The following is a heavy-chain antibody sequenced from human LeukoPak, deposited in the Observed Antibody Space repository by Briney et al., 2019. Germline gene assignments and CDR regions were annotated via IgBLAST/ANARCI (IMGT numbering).Heavy chain of an antibody. Sequence: GESLKISCKAYGYSFAHYWIGWVRQLPGKGLEWMGIIYPGDSDTTYSPSFQSQVTTSADKSINTAYLQRNILKASDIAMYYCARRSPTGENDCWGQGSLVTVSS. CDR2: IYPGDSDT. CDR3: ARRSPTGENDC. J-gene: IGHJ4*02. CDR1: GYSFAHYW. D-gene: IGHD7-27*01. V-gene: IGHV5-51*01.